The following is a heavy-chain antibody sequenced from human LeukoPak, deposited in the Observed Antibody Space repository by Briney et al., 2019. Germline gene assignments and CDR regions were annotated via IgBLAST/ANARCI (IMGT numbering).Heavy chain of an antibody. Sequence: SQTLSLTCTVSGGSISSGGYYWSWIRQPPGKGREGIGYIYHSGSTYYNPSLKSRVTISVDRSKNQFSLKLSSVTAADTAVYYCASTTVVADGDAFDIWGQGTMVTVSS. CDR3: ASTTVVADGDAFDI. V-gene: IGHV4-30-2*01. D-gene: IGHD4-23*01. CDR2: IYHSGST. J-gene: IGHJ3*02. CDR1: GGSISSGGYY.